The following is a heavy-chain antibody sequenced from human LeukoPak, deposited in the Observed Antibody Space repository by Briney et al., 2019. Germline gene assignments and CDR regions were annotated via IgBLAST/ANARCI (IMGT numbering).Heavy chain of an antibody. CDR2: INPSGGST. D-gene: IGHD5-24*01. J-gene: IGHJ4*02. CDR3: ARDRVGYNSGFDY. Sequence: ASVKVSSKASGYTFTSYYMHWVRQAPGQGLEWMGIINPSGGSTSYAQKFQGRVTMTGDTSTSTVYMELSSLRSEDTAVYYCARDRVGYNSGFDYWGQGTLVTVSS. CDR1: GYTFTSYY. V-gene: IGHV1-46*01.